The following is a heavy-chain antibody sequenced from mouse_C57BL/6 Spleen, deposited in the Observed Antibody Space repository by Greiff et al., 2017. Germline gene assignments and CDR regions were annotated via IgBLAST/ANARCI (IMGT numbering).Heavy chain of an antibody. D-gene: IGHD2-4*01. CDR3: ARRDYDGFAY. Sequence: VQLQQSGPELVKPGASVKISCKASGYAFSSSWMNWVKQRPGKGLEWIGRIYPGDGDTNYNGKFKGKATLTADKSSSTAYMQLSSLTSEDSAVYFWARRDYDGFAYWGQGTLVTVSA. J-gene: IGHJ3*01. CDR1: GYAFSSSW. CDR2: IYPGDGDT. V-gene: IGHV1-82*01.